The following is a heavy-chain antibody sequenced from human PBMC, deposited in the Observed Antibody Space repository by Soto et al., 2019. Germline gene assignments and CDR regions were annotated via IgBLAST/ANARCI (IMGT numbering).Heavy chain of an antibody. D-gene: IGHD3-9*01. CDR3: ARETTYVMLTASYGNWFDP. J-gene: IGHJ5*02. CDR2: ISSSSTYI. V-gene: IGHV3-21*01. Sequence: EVQLVESGGGLVKPGGSLRISCAASGFTFSSYNMNWVRQAPGKGLEWVSSISSSSTYIYYADSVKGRFTISRDNAKNSLYLQMNSLRAEDTAVYYCARETTYVMLTASYGNWFDPWGQGTLVTVSS. CDR1: GFTFSSYN.